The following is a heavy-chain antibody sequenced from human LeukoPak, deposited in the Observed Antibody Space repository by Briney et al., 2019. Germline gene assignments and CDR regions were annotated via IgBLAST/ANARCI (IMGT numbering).Heavy chain of an antibody. CDR3: ARGVGSGWYTPPYNWFDL. CDR2: IYHSGST. V-gene: IGHV4-30-2*01. CDR1: GGSISSGGYS. J-gene: IGHJ5*02. D-gene: IGHD6-19*01. Sequence: SETLSLTCAVSGGSISSGGYSWSWIRQPPGKGLEWIGYIYHSGSTYYNPSLKSRVTISVDTSKNQFSLKLSSVTAADTAVYYCARGVGSGWYTPPYNWFDLWGQGTLVTVSS.